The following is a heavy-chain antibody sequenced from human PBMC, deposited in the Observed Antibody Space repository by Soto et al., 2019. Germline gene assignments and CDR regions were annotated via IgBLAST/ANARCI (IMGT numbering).Heavy chain of an antibody. Sequence: GGSLRLSCEVSGFTLSSRWMHWVRQTPGKGLVWVPRIKTDGSITNYADSVKGRFTISRDNAKNTLYLHMNSLRAEDTAVYYCTRDQDTYGQAVFDSWGQGTLVTVSS. J-gene: IGHJ4*02. D-gene: IGHD2-15*01. CDR1: GFTLSSRW. CDR3: TRDQDTYGQAVFDS. V-gene: IGHV3-74*01. CDR2: IKTDGSIT.